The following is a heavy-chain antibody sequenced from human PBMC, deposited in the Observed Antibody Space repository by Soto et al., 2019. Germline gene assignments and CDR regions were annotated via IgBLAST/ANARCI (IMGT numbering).Heavy chain of an antibody. Sequence: SGGSLRLSCAASGFTFSSYAMSWVRQAPGKGLEWVSAISGSGGSTYYADSVKGRFTISRDNSKNTLYLQMNSLRAEDTAVYYCAKDISSGWSYWFDPWGQGTLVTVSS. V-gene: IGHV3-23*01. CDR2: ISGSGGST. CDR3: AKDISSGWSYWFDP. CDR1: GFTFSSYA. J-gene: IGHJ5*02. D-gene: IGHD6-19*01.